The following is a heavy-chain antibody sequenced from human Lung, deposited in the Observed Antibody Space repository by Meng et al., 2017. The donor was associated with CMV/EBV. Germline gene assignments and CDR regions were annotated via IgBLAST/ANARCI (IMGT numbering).Heavy chain of an antibody. CDR2: IYYSGST. D-gene: IGHD3-3*01. CDR3: ARVLGDGWYDFSRGYPPSWLDH. J-gene: IGHJ5*02. CDR1: GGXISSSSYY. Sequence: LXXTVSGGXISSSSYYWGWIRQPPGKGLEWIGRIYYSGSTYYNPSLKSRVTISVDTSKNQFSLKLSSVTAADPAVYYCARVLGDGWYDFSRGYPPSWLDHXGQGXLVTVSS. V-gene: IGHV4-39*07.